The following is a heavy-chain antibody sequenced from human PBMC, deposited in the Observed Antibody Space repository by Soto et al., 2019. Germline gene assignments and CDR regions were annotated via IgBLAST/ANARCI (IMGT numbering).Heavy chain of an antibody. CDR1: GFTFSSYG. V-gene: IGHV3-33*01. CDR2: IWYDGSNK. D-gene: IGHD1-7*01. CDR3: ASKITGTSPRDGYYYGMDV. J-gene: IGHJ6*02. Sequence: GGSLRLSCAASGFTFSSYGMHWVRQAPGKGLEWVAVIWYDGSNKYYADSVKGRFTISRDNSKNTLYLQMNSLRAEDTAVYYCASKITGTSPRDGYYYGMDVWGQGTTVTVSS.